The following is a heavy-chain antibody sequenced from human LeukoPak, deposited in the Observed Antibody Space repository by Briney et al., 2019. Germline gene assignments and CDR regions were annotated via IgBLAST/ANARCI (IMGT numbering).Heavy chain of an antibody. D-gene: IGHD6-6*01. CDR2: MNPNSGNT. J-gene: IGHJ4*02. Sequence: ASVKVSCKASGYTFTSYDINWVRQATGQGLEWMGWMNPNSGNTGYAQKFQGRVTITRNTSISTAYMELSSLRSEDTAVYYCARDLSMTRGDVYWGQGTLVTVSS. CDR3: ARDLSMTRGDVY. CDR1: GYTFTSYD. V-gene: IGHV1-8*03.